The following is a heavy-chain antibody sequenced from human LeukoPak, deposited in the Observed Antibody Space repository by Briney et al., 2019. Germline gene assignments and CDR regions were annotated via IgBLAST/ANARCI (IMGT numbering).Heavy chain of an antibody. J-gene: IGHJ4*02. CDR2: IFYDENNR. D-gene: IGHD3-10*01. CDR3: AKDPRSRRGSWGPYVDG. Sequence: PGRSLTLSCVASGFTLGAYAMHWVRHAPGEGLEWVARIFYDENNRNNAASVRGRFSISRDTSRNTLFLQMNGLRTEDTAVYSCAKDPRSRRGSWGPYVDGWGKLAPVSASS. V-gene: IGHV3-30*18. CDR1: GFTLGAYA.